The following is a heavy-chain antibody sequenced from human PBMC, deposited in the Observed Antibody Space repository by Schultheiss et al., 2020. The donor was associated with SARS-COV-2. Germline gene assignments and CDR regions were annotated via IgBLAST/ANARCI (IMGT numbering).Heavy chain of an antibody. CDR2: INPSGGST. Sequence: ASVKVSCKASGYTFTSYYMHWVRQAPGQGLEWMGIINPSGGSTSYAQKFQGWVTMTRDTSISTAYMELSRLRSDDTAVYYCARDRGGAGTFDYWGQGTLVTVSS. CDR1: GYTFTSYY. D-gene: IGHD6-19*01. V-gene: IGHV1-46*01. CDR3: ARDRGGAGTFDY. J-gene: IGHJ4*02.